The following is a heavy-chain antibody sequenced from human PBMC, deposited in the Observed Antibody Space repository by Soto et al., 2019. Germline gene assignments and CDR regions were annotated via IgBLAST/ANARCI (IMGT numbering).Heavy chain of an antibody. CDR1: GYTFTSYY. CDR3: ARDLGTSSIAARIFDY. Sequence: ASVKVSCKASGYTFTSYYMHWVRQAPGQGLEWMGIINPSGGSTSYAQKFQGRVTMTRDTSTSTVYMELSSLRSEDTAVYYCARDLGTSSIAARIFDYWGQGTLVTVSS. D-gene: IGHD6-6*01. V-gene: IGHV1-46*03. J-gene: IGHJ4*02. CDR2: INPSGGST.